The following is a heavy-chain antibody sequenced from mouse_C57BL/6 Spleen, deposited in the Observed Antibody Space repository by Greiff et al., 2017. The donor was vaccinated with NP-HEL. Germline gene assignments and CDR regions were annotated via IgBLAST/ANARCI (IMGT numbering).Heavy chain of an antibody. CDR3: ARGFYYDYAWFAY. Sequence: QVQLKQSGAELVRPGSSVKLSCKASGYTFTSYWMHWVKQRPIQGLEWIGNIDPSDSETHYNQKFKDKATLTVDKSSSTAYMQLSSLTSEDSAVYYCARGFYYDYAWFAYWGQGTLVTVSA. D-gene: IGHD2-4*01. V-gene: IGHV1-52*01. CDR1: GYTFTSYW. CDR2: IDPSDSET. J-gene: IGHJ3*01.